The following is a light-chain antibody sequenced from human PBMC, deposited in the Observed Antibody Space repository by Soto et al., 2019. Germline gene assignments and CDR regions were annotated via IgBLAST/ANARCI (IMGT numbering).Light chain of an antibody. CDR2: DIS. V-gene: IGLV2-14*01. Sequence: QSVLTQPASVAGCPGQSITISCTRGSGDLAFFNYVSWYQHHPGKAPKLMIYDISNRPSGVSNRFSGSKSGNTASLTISGLQAEDEADYYCSSYTSTNTFGFGTGTKVTVL. J-gene: IGLJ1*01. CDR3: SSYTSTNTFG. CDR1: SGDLAFFNY.